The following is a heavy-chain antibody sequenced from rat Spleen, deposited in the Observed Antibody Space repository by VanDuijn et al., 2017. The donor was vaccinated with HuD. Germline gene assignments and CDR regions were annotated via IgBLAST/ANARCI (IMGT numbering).Heavy chain of an antibody. Sequence: EVQLVESGGGLVQPGRSLKLSCAASGFTFSSFPMAWVRQAPTKGLEWVATISTSGGSTYYRDSVKGRFTISRDNAKSTLYLQLNSLRSEDTATYYCARHSLYYYSRYIHEYFDNWGQGVMVTVSS. V-gene: IGHV5-46*01. J-gene: IGHJ2*01. CDR1: GFTFSSFP. CDR3: ARHSLYYYSRYIHEYFDN. CDR2: ISTSGGST. D-gene: IGHD1-2*01.